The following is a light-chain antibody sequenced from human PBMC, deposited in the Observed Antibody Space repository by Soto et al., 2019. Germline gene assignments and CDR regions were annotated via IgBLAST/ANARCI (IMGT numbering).Light chain of an antibody. CDR1: KLGDKY. V-gene: IGLV3-1*01. Sequence: SYELTQPPSVSVSPGQTASITCSGDKLGDKYASWYQQKPGQSPVLVSYQNTKRPSGIPERFSGSNSGNTATLTISGTQTMDEADYYCQAWDSSTAVFGTGTKVTVL. CDR2: QNT. CDR3: QAWDSSTAV. J-gene: IGLJ1*01.